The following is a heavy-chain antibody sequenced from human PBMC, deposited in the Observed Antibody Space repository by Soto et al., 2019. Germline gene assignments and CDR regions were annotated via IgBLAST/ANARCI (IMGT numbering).Heavy chain of an antibody. V-gene: IGHV4-59*08. Sequence: QVQLQESGPGLVKPSETLSLTCTVSGGSISSYYWSWIRQPPGKGLEWIGYIYYRGSTNYNPSLQSRVTISGDTSKNQFSLQLSPVTAADTAVYYCARHPPRATPTYYYYYMDVLGKGTTVTVSS. CDR2: IYYRGST. J-gene: IGHJ6*03. D-gene: IGHD1-26*01. CDR3: ARHPPRATPTYYYYYMDV. CDR1: GGSISSYY.